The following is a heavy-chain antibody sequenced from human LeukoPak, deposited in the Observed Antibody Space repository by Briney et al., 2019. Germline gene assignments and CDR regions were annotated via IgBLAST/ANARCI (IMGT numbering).Heavy chain of an antibody. CDR3: ATPSGENSGRIYFDS. J-gene: IGHJ4*02. D-gene: IGHD1-26*01. CDR1: GYTFTNYY. CDR2: INPKSGGT. Sequence: ASVKVSCKASGYTFTNYYMHWVRQAPGLGFEWMGWINPKSGGTSYPQKFQGRLTMTRDTSISTAFMELSRLSSDDTAVYYCATPSGENSGRIYFDSWGQGTPVTVSS. V-gene: IGHV1-2*02.